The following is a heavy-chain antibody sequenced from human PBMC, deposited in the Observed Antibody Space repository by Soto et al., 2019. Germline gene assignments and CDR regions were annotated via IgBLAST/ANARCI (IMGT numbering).Heavy chain of an antibody. CDR3: ASDFRTRGWFRQAGNFAVDV. V-gene: IGHV1-2*02. CDR2: IQPNTGGT. J-gene: IGHJ6*02. CDR1: GYPYTNSY. D-gene: IGHD6-19*01. Sequence: QVQLVQSGAEVRKPGASVKVSCKASGYPYTNSYMHWVRQAPGQGLEWMGWIQPNTGGTNYAQELQGRVTMTRDTSVSTVYMELNRLTSDDTAIYFCASDFRTRGWFRQAGNFAVDVWGQGTTVTVS.